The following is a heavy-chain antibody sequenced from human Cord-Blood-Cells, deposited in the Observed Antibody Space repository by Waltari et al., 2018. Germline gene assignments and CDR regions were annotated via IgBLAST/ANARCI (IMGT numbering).Heavy chain of an antibody. Sequence: QVQLVESGGGVVQPGRSRRLSCAASGFPFSSYAMHCVRQAPGKGLEWVAVISYDGSNKYYADSVKGRFTISRDNSKNTLYLQMNSLRAEDTAVYYCARQVSTNDAFDIWGQGTMVTVSS. V-gene: IGHV3-30*04. CDR1: GFPFSSYA. CDR2: ISYDGSNK. CDR3: ARQVSTNDAFDI. J-gene: IGHJ3*02.